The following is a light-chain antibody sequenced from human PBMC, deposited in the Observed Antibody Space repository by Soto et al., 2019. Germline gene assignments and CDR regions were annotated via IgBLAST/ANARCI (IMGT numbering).Light chain of an antibody. Sequence: QPVLTQPPSASGTPGQRVTISCSGSSSNIGSNTVNWYQQVPGTAPKLLIYSNNQRPSVVPDRFSGSRSGTSASLAISGLQSEDEADYYCVAWDDSLNGWVFGGGTQLTVL. CDR3: VAWDDSLNGWV. CDR1: SSNIGSNT. CDR2: SNN. J-gene: IGLJ3*02. V-gene: IGLV1-44*01.